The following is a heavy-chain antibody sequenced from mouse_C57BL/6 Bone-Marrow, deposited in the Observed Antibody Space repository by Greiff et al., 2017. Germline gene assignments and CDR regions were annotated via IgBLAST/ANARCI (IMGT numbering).Heavy chain of an antibody. CDR3: ARHGITTVVAPAWFAY. Sequence: EVQVVESGGDLVKPGGSLKLSCAASGFTFSSYGMSWVRQTPDKRLEWVATLSSGGSYTYYPDSVKGRYTISGDNAKNTLYLQMSSLKSEDTAMYYCARHGITTVVAPAWFAYWGQGTLVTVSA. J-gene: IGHJ3*01. CDR2: LSSGGSYT. D-gene: IGHD1-1*01. V-gene: IGHV5-6*01. CDR1: GFTFSSYG.